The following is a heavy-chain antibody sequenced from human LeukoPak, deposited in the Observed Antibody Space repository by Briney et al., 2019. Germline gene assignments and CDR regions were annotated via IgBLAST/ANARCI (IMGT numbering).Heavy chain of an antibody. V-gene: IGHV3-74*01. CDR2: IKTDGSDP. D-gene: IGHD4-11*01. CDR3: ARGDYSSHTL. CDR1: GFTFSSYW. J-gene: IGHJ4*02. Sequence: GGSLRLSCAASGFTFSSYWMHWVRQSPGKGLLWVSRIKTDGSDPYYADSVRGRFTISRDNAKNTLYLQMGSLRAEDTAVYFCARGDYSSHTLWGQGTLVTVSS.